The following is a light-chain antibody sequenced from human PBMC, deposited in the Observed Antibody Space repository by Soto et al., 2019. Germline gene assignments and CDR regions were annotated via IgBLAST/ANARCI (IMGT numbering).Light chain of an antibody. CDR2: KAS. CDR3: QQYNSSRST. V-gene: IGKV1-5*03. J-gene: IGKJ1*01. CDR1: QSISSW. Sequence: DIQMTQSPSTLSASVGDRVTITCRASQSISSWLAWYQQKPGKAPKLLIYKASSLESGVPSRFSGSGSGTEFTLTISSLQPDDFATYYCQQYNSSRSTFGQGTKVEIK.